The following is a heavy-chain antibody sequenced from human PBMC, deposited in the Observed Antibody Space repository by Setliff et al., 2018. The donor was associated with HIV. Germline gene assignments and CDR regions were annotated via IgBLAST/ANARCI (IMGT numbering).Heavy chain of an antibody. CDR2: IKQSGSNK. D-gene: IGHD3-22*01. V-gene: IGHV3-7*01. Sequence: GGSLRLSCSASGFTFAIHWMKWFRQAPGKGLEWVATIKQSGSNKYYADSVKGRFTISRDNSKNTLYLQMNSLRAEDTAVYYCAKDRYYDSSGSPFDYWGQGTLVTVSS. J-gene: IGHJ4*02. CDR1: GFTFAIHW. CDR3: AKDRYYDSSGSPFDY.